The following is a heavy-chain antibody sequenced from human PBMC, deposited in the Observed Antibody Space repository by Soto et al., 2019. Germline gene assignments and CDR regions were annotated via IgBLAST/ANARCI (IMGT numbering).Heavy chain of an antibody. V-gene: IGHV1-2*02. J-gene: IGHJ4*02. CDR3: GRGRSGQIVIFY. CDR2: IGPESGAT. CDR1: GYTFTGHY. D-gene: IGHD1-26*01. Sequence: GASVKVSCKTSGYTFTGHYIHWVRQAPQQGPEWMGEIGPESGATRSSEKFRGRVTMTMDTSITTVYMELRNLSPDDTAVYYCGRGRSGQIVIFYWGQGXPVTVSS.